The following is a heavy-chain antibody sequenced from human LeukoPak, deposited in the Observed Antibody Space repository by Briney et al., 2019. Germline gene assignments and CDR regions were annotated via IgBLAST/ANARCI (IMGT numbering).Heavy chain of an antibody. CDR3: ARWFGDPNGNYFDF. Sequence: SQTLSLTCTVSGGSISSGDHYWSWIRQRPGKGLEWIGYIYFRGDAYYSASLKSRLTLSIDTFRSDFSMTLSSVTAVDTAVYYCARWFGDPNGNYFDFWGQGILVTVSS. D-gene: IGHD3-10*01. J-gene: IGHJ4*02. CDR2: IYFRGDA. CDR1: GGSISSGDHY. V-gene: IGHV4-31*03.